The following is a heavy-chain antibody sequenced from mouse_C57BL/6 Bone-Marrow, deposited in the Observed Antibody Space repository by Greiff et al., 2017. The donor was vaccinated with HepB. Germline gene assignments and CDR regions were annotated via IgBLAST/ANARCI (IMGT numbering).Heavy chain of an antibody. CDR2: INPNNGGT. J-gene: IGHJ4*01. D-gene: IGHD2-2*01. CDR1: GYTFTDYY. Sequence: VQLQQSGPELVKPGASVKISCKASGYTFTDYYMNWVKQSHGKSLEWIGDINPNNGGTSYNQKFKGKATLTVDKSSSTAYMELRSLTSEDSAVYYCARGMVTDYYAMDYWGQGTSVTVSS. CDR3: ARGMVTDYYAMDY. V-gene: IGHV1-26*01.